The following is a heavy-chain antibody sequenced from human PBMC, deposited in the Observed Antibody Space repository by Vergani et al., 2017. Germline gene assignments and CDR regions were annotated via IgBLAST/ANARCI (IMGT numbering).Heavy chain of an antibody. CDR2: IYTSEST. CDR1: GGSISPYY. Sequence: QVQLQESGPGLVKPSETLSLTCIVSGGSISPYYWSWIRQPAGKGLEWIGRIYTSESTNYNPSLKSRVTISVDTSKNQFSLKLSSVTAADTAVYYCARGGDLRYYYYYMDVWGKGTTVTVSS. D-gene: IGHD3-16*01. J-gene: IGHJ6*03. V-gene: IGHV4-4*07. CDR3: ARGGDLRYYYYYMDV.